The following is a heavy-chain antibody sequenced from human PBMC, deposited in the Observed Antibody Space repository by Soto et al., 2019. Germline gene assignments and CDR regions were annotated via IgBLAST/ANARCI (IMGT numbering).Heavy chain of an antibody. Sequence: SVKVSCKTPGGTFSTFGISWVRQAPGQGLEWMGGIIPFFGTAEYSQKFEDRITITADESTNTVYMDLRSLTSEDTAIYYCARTAPMDAGDKYYYDFWGQGALVTV. D-gene: IGHD3-16*01. CDR1: GGTFSTFG. CDR2: IIPFFGTA. J-gene: IGHJ4*02. V-gene: IGHV1-69*13. CDR3: ARTAPMDAGDKYYYDF.